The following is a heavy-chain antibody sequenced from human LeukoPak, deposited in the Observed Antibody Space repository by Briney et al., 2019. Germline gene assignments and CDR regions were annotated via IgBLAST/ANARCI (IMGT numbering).Heavy chain of an antibody. V-gene: IGHV4-61*01. CDR2: ISHSGST. D-gene: IGHD6-19*01. CDR1: GGSVSSGSYY. J-gene: IGHJ4*02. CDR3: ARDGSGWSDYFDY. Sequence: SETLSLTCTVSGGSVSSGSYYWSWIRQPPGKGLEWIGYISHSGSTNYNPSLKSRVTISVDTSKNQFSLKLSPVTAADTAVYYCARDGSGWSDYFDYWGQGTLVTVSS.